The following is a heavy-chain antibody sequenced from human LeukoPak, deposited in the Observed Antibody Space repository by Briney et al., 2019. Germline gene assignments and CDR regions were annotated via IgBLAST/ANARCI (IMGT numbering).Heavy chain of an antibody. Sequence: SETLSLTCTVSGGSITSYYWSWIRQSAGKGLEWIGRIYITGSTTYNPSLKSRVTMSLDTSKNQFSLKLSSVTAADTAVYYCARDSGATGEVKFDPWGQGTLVTVSS. J-gene: IGHJ5*02. CDR2: IYITGST. CDR3: ARDSGATGEVKFDP. CDR1: GGSITSYY. V-gene: IGHV4-4*07. D-gene: IGHD3-16*01.